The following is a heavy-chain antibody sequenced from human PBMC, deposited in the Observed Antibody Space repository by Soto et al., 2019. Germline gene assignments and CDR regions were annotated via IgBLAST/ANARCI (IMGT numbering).Heavy chain of an antibody. J-gene: IGHJ6*02. CDR1: GFTFSSYA. CDR3: AKARRLRLDV. Sequence: VGSLRLSCAASGFTFSSYAMSWVRQAPGKGLEWVSAISGSGGSTYYADSVKGRFTISRDNSKNTLYLQMNSLRAEDTAVYDCAKARRLRLDVWGQGTTVTVSS. CDR2: ISGSGGST. V-gene: IGHV3-23*01.